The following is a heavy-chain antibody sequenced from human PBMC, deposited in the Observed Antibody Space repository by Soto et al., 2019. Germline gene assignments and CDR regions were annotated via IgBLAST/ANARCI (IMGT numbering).Heavy chain of an antibody. CDR1: AGSISRYY. CDR3: ARGGSITIFGVEEGPYYYYGMDV. V-gene: IGHV4-59*01. CDR2: IYYSGST. D-gene: IGHD3-3*01. J-gene: IGHJ6*02. Sequence: SETLSLTCTVSAGSISRYYWSGIRQPPGKELEWIGYIYYSGSTNYNPSLKSRVTISVDTSKNQLSLKLSSVTAADTAVYYCARGGSITIFGVEEGPYYYYGMDVCGQGSTDTGSS.